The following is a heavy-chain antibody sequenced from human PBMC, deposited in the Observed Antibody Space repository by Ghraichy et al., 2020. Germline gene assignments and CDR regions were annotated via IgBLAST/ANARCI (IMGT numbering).Heavy chain of an antibody. CDR2: ISSSSSTI. CDR1: GFTFSSYS. J-gene: IGHJ4*02. V-gene: IGHV3-48*02. CDR3: ARVVKQYSSSWDPFDY. D-gene: IGHD6-13*01. Sequence: LTCAASGFTFSSYSMNWVRQAPGKGLEWVSYISSSSSTIYYADSVKGRFTISRDNAKNSLYLQMNSLRDEDTAVYYCARVVKQYSSSWDPFDYWGQGTLVTVSS.